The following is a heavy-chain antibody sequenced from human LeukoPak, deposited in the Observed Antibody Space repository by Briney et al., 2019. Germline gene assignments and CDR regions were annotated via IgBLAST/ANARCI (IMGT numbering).Heavy chain of an antibody. D-gene: IGHD2-2*01. V-gene: IGHV3-23*01. Sequence: GGSLRLSCAASGFTFSSYGMHWVRQAPGKGLEWVSAISGSGGSTYYADSVKGRFTISRDNSKNTLYLQMNSLRAEDTAVYYCAKTFVVVPAALTVGWFDPWGQGTLVTVSS. CDR3: AKTFVVVPAALTVGWFDP. CDR1: GFTFSSYG. J-gene: IGHJ5*02. CDR2: ISGSGGST.